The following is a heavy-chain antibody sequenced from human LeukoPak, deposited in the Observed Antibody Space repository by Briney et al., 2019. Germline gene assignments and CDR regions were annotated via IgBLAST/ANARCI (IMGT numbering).Heavy chain of an antibody. J-gene: IGHJ2*01. CDR2: IYYSGST. D-gene: IGHD4-17*01. CDR3: ARLSNDYGDYAGYWYFDL. Sequence: SETLSLTCTVSGGSISSSSHYWGWIRQPPGKGLEWIGSIYYSGSTYYNPSLKSRVTISVDTSKNQFSLKLSSVTAADTAVYYCARLSNDYGDYAGYWYFDLWGRGTLVTVSS. V-gene: IGHV4-39*01. CDR1: GGSISSSSHY.